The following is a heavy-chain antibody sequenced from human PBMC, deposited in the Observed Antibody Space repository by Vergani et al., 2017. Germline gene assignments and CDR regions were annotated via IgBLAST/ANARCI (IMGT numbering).Heavy chain of an antibody. CDR1: ADPISSGIYY. V-gene: IGHV4-39*01. Sequence: QLQLQQSGPGLVKPSETLFLTCTVSADPISSGIYYWGWIRQPPGKSLEWIGRIYYSGITYYNPSLKSRVAISVDTSKNQFSLKVTSVTAADTAVYFCARQRPGSGWSPGDFDDWGQGILVTVSS. J-gene: IGHJ4*02. CDR2: IYYSGIT. D-gene: IGHD6-19*01. CDR3: ARQRPGSGWSPGDFDD.